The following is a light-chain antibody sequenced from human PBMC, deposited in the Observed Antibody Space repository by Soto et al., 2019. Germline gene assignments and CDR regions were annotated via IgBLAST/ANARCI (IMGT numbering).Light chain of an antibody. Sequence: QSALTQPPSASGSPGQSVAISCTGTSSDVGAYNYVCWYQQHPGKAPKLMIYEVNKRPSGVPDRFSGSKSGNTASLTVSGLQAEDEADYYCSSYTNINTRACVFGTGTKLTVL. CDR2: EVN. CDR1: SSDVGAYNY. J-gene: IGLJ1*01. V-gene: IGLV2-8*01. CDR3: SSYTNINTRACV.